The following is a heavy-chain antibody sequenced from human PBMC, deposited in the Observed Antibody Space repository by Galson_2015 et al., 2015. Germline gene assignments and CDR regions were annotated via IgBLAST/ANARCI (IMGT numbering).Heavy chain of an antibody. D-gene: IGHD4-17*01. CDR3: ARVFDYGDYVFDY. CDR1: GFTFSSYE. CDR2: ISSSGSTI. J-gene: IGHJ4*02. V-gene: IGHV3-48*03. Sequence: SLRLSCAASGFTFSSYEMNWVRQAPGTGLERVSYISSSGSTIYYADSVKGRFTISRDNAKNSLYLQMNSLRAEDTALYHCARVFDYGDYVFDYWGQGTLVTVSS.